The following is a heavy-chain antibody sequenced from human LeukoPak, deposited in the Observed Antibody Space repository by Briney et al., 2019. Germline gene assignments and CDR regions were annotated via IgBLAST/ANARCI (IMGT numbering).Heavy chain of an antibody. J-gene: IGHJ4*02. Sequence: GGSLRLSCAASGFIVSSNYMSWVRQAPGKGLEWVSVISSGGNTYYADSVKGRFTISRDNSKNTLYLQMNSLRAEDTAVYYCAKGYDSSGPPDYWGQGTLVTVSS. CDR2: ISSGGNT. CDR3: AKGYDSSGPPDY. V-gene: IGHV3-53*01. CDR1: GFIVSSNY. D-gene: IGHD3-22*01.